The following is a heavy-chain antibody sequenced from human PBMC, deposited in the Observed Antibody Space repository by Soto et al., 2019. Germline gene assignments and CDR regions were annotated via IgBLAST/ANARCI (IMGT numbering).Heavy chain of an antibody. J-gene: IGHJ6*02. CDR3: ATKVRVTNYLYYGMDV. Sequence: GGSLRLSCAASGFSFNTSGMHWVRQAPGKGLEWVAVIGFDGSQQFYGGSVRGRFTISRDNSKNTLFLQMKSLTPEDTAVYYCATKVRVTNYLYYGMDVWGQGTTGTVSS. V-gene: IGHV3-30*03. D-gene: IGHD2-21*02. CDR1: GFSFNTSG. CDR2: IGFDGSQQ.